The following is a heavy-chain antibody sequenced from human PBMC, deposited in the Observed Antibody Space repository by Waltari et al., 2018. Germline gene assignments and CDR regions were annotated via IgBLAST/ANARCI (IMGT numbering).Heavy chain of an antibody. J-gene: IGHJ6*03. D-gene: IGHD1-1*01. CDR2: IIPILGIA. Sequence: QVQLVQSGAEVKKPGSSVKVSCKASGGTFSSYALSWVRQAPGQGLEWMGGIIPILGIANYAQKFQGRVTITADESTSTAYMELSSLISEDTAVYYCARTTGTTDYYYYMDVWGKGTTVTVSS. CDR1: GGTFSSYA. V-gene: IGHV1-69*04. CDR3: ARTTGTTDYYYYMDV.